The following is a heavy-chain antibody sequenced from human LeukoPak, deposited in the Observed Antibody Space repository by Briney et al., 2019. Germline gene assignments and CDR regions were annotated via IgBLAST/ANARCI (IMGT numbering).Heavy chain of an antibody. Sequence: PGGSLRLSCAASGFTFSTYSMNWVRQAPGKGLEWVSYISSSSSTIYYADSVKGRFTISRDNAKNSLSLQLNSLRAEDTAVYYCARASGYYYYYGMDVWGQGTTVTVSS. CDR1: GFTFSTYS. J-gene: IGHJ6*02. CDR3: ARASGYYYYYGMDV. CDR2: ISSSSSTI. D-gene: IGHD3-3*01. V-gene: IGHV3-48*01.